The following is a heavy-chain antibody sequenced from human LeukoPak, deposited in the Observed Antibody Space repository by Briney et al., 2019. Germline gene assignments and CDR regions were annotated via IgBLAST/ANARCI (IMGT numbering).Heavy chain of an antibody. Sequence: PGGTLRLSCAASGFSFSTHGMSWVRQAPGKGLEWVSAISGSGGSTYYADSVKGRFIISRDNSKNTLYLQMNSLRAEDTAVYYCAKSYYDSSGYYSYFDYWGQGTLVTVSS. CDR3: AKSYYDSSGYYSYFDY. V-gene: IGHV3-23*01. CDR1: GFSFSTHG. J-gene: IGHJ4*02. CDR2: ISGSGGST. D-gene: IGHD3-22*01.